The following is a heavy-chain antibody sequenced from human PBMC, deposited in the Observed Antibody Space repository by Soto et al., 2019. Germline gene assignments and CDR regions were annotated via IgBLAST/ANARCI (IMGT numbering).Heavy chain of an antibody. CDR1: GGSFSGYY. CDR3: ARGGGIRYYYYGMDV. D-gene: IGHD5-18*01. V-gene: IGHV4-34*01. Sequence: SETLSLTCAVYGGSFSGYYWSWIRQPPGKGLEWIGEINHSGSTNYNPSLKSRVTISVDTSKNQFSLKLSSVTAADTAVYYCARGGGIRYYYYGMDVWGQGTTVTVSS. J-gene: IGHJ6*02. CDR2: INHSGST.